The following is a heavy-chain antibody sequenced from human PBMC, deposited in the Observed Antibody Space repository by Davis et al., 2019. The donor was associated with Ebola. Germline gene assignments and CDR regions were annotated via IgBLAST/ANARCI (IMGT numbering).Heavy chain of an antibody. Sequence: SQTLSLTCAVYGGSFSGYYWSWIRQPAGKGLEWIGDIYHSGITNYNPSLKSRVTISVDKPNDQFSLNLSSVTAADTAVYYCARAHNHRLYNYYSMDVWGQGTTVTVSS. J-gene: IGHJ6*02. D-gene: IGHD1-14*01. CDR1: GGSFSGYY. CDR3: ARAHNHRLYNYYSMDV. V-gene: IGHV4-34*01. CDR2: IYHSGIT.